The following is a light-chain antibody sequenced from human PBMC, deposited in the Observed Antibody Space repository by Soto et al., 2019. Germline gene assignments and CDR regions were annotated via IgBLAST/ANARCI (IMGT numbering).Light chain of an antibody. Sequence: DIQMTQSPSTLSVSVGDRVTITCRASQTISSWLAWYQQKPGKAPKLLIYKASTLKSGVPSRFSGSGSGTEFTLTISSLQPDDFATYYCQQYHSYSEAFGQGTKVELK. CDR2: KAS. CDR3: QQYHSYSEA. V-gene: IGKV1-5*03. CDR1: QTISSW. J-gene: IGKJ1*01.